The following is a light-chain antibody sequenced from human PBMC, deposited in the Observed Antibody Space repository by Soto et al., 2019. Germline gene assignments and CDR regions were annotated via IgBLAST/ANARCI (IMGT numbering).Light chain of an antibody. CDR1: XXXXXX. Sequence: DIQMTQSPSSLSASVGDRVTITCRXXXXXXXXXGWYQQKPGKAPKRLIYAASSLQXXXPSRFSGSGSGTXXXXXXXXXXXXXXAXXYCLQHNSYPWLTFGGGTKVEIK. CDR3: LQHNSYPWLT. V-gene: IGKV1-17*01. CDR2: AAS. J-gene: IGKJ4*01.